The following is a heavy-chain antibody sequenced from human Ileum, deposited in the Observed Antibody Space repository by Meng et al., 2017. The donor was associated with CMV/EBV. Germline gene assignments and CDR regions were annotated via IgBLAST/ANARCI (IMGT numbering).Heavy chain of an antibody. J-gene: IGHJ6*02. Sequence: GGSLRPSFAASGFTFSTYAIHWVRQAPGKGLEGVAVISYDGSNKYYADSLKGRFTISRDNSKNTLYLQMNSLRAEDTAVYYCARSYGSGSYPYYYYYDIDVWGQGTTVTVSS. CDR3: ARSYGSGSYPYYYYYDIDV. CDR2: ISYDGSNK. V-gene: IGHV3-30*04. D-gene: IGHD3-10*01. CDR1: GFTFSTYA.